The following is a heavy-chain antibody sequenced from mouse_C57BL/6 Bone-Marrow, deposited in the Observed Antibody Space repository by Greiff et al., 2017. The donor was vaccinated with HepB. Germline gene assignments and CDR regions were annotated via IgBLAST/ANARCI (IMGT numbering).Heavy chain of an antibody. CDR1: GYTFTSYW. J-gene: IGHJ2*01. V-gene: IGHV1-64*01. D-gene: IGHD2-4*01. CDR2: IHPHSGST. Sequence: QVQLKQPGAELVKPGASVKLSCKASGYTFTSYWMHWVKQRPGQGLEWIGMIHPHSGSTNYNEKFKSKATLTVDKSSSTAYMQLSSLTSADSAVYYCARIYYDYDDYWGQGTTLTVSS. CDR3: ARIYYDYDDY.